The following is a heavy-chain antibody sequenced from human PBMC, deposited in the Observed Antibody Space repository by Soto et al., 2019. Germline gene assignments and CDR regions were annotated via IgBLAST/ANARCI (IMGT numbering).Heavy chain of an antibody. Sequence: ASVTVSCKASGGTFSSYAISWVRQAPGQGLEWMGGIIPIFGTANYAQKFQGRVTITADESTSTAYMELSSLRSEDTAVYYCGSPGQYRFLECLSPRKSPVYSYYSGMAVWGQGTTVPVSS. V-gene: IGHV1-69*13. CDR1: GGTFSSYA. D-gene: IGHD3-3*01. CDR2: IIPIFGTA. CDR3: GSPGQYRFLECLSPRKSPVYSYYSGMAV. J-gene: IGHJ6*02.